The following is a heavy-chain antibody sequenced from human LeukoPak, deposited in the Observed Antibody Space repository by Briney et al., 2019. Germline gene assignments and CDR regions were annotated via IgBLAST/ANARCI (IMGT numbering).Heavy chain of an antibody. CDR1: GFTFSAYS. V-gene: IGHV3-23*01. CDR3: AKEGIAARWDY. D-gene: IGHD6-6*01. Sequence: GGSLRLSCAASGFTFSAYSMTWVRQAPGKGPEWVSTISGSGENIYFADSMKGRFTISRDNSKNTLYLQMNSLRAEDTAVYYCAKEGIAARWDYWGQGTLVTVSS. J-gene: IGHJ4*02. CDR2: ISGSGENI.